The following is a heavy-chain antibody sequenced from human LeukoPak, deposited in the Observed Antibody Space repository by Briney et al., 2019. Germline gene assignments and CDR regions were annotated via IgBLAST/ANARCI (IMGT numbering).Heavy chain of an antibody. V-gene: IGHV4-39*01. CDR1: GVSISSSSYY. J-gene: IGHJ3*02. Sequence: SEILSLTWTVSGVSISSSSYYWGWIRQPPGKGLEWLGSIYYSGTTYYNPSLQSRVTISVDTSKNQFSLNLSSVTAADTAVYYCAKRRTGSGFYIWGQGTMVTVSS. CDR2: IYYSGTT. CDR3: AKRRTGSGFYI. D-gene: IGHD2-8*02.